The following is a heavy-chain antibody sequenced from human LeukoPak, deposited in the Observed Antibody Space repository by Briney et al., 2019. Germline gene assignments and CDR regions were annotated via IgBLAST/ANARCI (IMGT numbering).Heavy chain of an antibody. CDR1: GFTVSSNY. Sequence: GGSLRLSCAASGFTVSSNYMSWVRQAPGKGLEWVSVIYSGGSTYYADSVKGRFTISRDSSKNTLYLQMNSLRAEDTAVYYCARDGSPYCSSTSCYAHWGQGTLVTVSS. J-gene: IGHJ4*02. CDR3: ARDGSPYCSSTSCYAH. D-gene: IGHD2-2*01. V-gene: IGHV3-66*01. CDR2: IYSGGST.